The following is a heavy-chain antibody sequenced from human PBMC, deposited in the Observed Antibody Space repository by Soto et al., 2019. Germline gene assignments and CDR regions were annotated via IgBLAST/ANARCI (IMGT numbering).Heavy chain of an antibody. CDR2: IWYDGSNK. J-gene: IGHJ3*02. CDR1: GFTFSSYG. D-gene: IGHD3-22*01. CDR3: ARDGYDSSGYYARPDTDAFDI. V-gene: IGHV3-33*01. Sequence: QVQLVESGGGVVQPGRSLRLSCAASGFTFSSYGMHWVRQAPGKGLEWVAVIWYDGSNKYYADSVKGRFTISRDNSKKTLYLQMNSLRAEDTAVYYCARDGYDSSGYYARPDTDAFDIWGQGTMVTVSS.